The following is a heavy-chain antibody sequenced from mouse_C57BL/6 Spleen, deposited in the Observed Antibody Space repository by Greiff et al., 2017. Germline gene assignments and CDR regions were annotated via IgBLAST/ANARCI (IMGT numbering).Heavy chain of an antibody. CDR2: IYPRSGNT. V-gene: IGHV1-81*01. J-gene: IGHJ4*01. CDR1: GYTFTSYG. D-gene: IGHD1-1*01. CDR3: AGRDYSGSSFHAMDY. Sequence: QVQLQQSGAELARPGASVKLSCKASGYTFTSYGISWVKQRTGQGLEWIGEIYPRSGNTYYNEKFKGKATLTANKSSSKAYMELRGLTSEDSAVYFFAGRDYSGSSFHAMDYWGQGTSVTVSS.